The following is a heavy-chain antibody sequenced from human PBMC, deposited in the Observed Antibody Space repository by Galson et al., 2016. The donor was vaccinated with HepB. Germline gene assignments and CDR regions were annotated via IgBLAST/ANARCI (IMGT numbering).Heavy chain of an antibody. CDR1: GGSISSSNW. Sequence: SETLSLTCAVSGGSISSSNWWNWVRQPPGKGLEWIGEIYHSGTTNYNPSLKSRVTISVDKSKNQSSLNLSSVTAAATAVYYCARDGVETLGFRGLATWFDPWGQGTLVTVSS. CDR3: ARDGVETLGFRGLATWFDP. V-gene: IGHV4-4*02. CDR2: IYHSGTT. D-gene: IGHD3/OR15-3a*01. J-gene: IGHJ5*02.